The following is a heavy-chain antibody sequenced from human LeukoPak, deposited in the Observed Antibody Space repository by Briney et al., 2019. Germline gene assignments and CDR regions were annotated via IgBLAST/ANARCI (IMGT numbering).Heavy chain of an antibody. V-gene: IGHV3-30*02. J-gene: IGHJ4*02. CDR1: GFIFSTYG. CDR3: AKDSLADIDY. D-gene: IGHD3-16*01. Sequence: GGSMRLSCAASGFIFSTYGMYWVRQAPGKGLEWVAFIRHDGSIKNYADSVKGRSTISRDNSKNTLYLQMNSLRAEDTAVYYCAKDSLADIDYWGQGTLVTVSS. CDR2: IRHDGSIK.